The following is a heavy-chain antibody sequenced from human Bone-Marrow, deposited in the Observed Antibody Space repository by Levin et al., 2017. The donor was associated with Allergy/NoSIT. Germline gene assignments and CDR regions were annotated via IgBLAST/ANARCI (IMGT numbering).Heavy chain of an antibody. Sequence: GESLKISCAASGFTFSSYAMSWVRQAPGKGLEWVSAISGSGGSTYYADSVKGRFTISRDNSKNTLYLQMNSLRAEDTAVYYCAKGGAQQLVPDAFDIWGQGTMVTVSS. J-gene: IGHJ3*02. CDR3: AKGGAQQLVPDAFDI. D-gene: IGHD6-13*01. CDR1: GFTFSSYA. V-gene: IGHV3-23*01. CDR2: ISGSGGST.